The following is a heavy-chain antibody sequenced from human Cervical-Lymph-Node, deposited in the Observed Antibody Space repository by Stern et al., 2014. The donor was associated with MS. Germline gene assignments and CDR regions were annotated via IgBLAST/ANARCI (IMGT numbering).Heavy chain of an antibody. V-gene: IGHV2-5*02. Sequence: QITLMESGPTLVNPKQTLTLTCTFSGFSLSTSGVGGGWLRQRPGKALEWLVLIYWDDDKRYSPSLKSRLTITKDTSKNQVVLTMTNMDPVDTATYYCAHSPHSGSYHAFDCWGQGTLVTVSS. CDR1: GFSLSTSGVG. J-gene: IGHJ4*02. CDR2: IYWDDDK. D-gene: IGHD1-26*01. CDR3: AHSPHSGSYHAFDC.